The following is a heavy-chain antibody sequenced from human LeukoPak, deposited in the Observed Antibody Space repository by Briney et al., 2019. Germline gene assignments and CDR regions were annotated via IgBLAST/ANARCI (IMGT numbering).Heavy chain of an antibody. Sequence: PSETLSLTCTVSGGSISSSSYYWGWIRQPPGKGLEWIGSIYYSGSTYYNPSLKSRVTISVDTSTNQFSLKLSSVTAADTAVYYCASKLSHYYYYMDVWGKGTTVTVSS. V-gene: IGHV4-39*01. CDR3: ASKLSHYYYYMDV. J-gene: IGHJ6*03. D-gene: IGHD1-1*01. CDR1: GGSISSSSYY. CDR2: IYYSGST.